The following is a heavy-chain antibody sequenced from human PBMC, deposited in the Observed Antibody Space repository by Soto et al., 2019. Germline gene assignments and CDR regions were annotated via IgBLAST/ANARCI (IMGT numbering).Heavy chain of an antibody. J-gene: IGHJ4*02. CDR2: IIPIFGTA. V-gene: IGHV1-69*13. CDR3: ARDYKSGYYYGSGSYYNGVIGY. CDR1: GGTFSSYA. D-gene: IGHD3-10*01. Sequence: SVKVSCKASGGTFSSYAISWLRQAPGQGLEWMGGIIPIFGTANYAQKFQGRVTITADESTSTAYMELSSLRSEDTAVYYCARDYKSGYYYGSGSYYNGVIGYWGQGTLVTVSS.